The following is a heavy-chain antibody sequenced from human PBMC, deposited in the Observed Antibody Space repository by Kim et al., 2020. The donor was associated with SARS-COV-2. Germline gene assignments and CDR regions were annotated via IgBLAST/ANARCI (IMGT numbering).Heavy chain of an antibody. D-gene: IGHD3-10*01. CDR2: ISANGGST. J-gene: IGHJ4*02. V-gene: IGHV3-23*01. CDR1: GFTFSSYA. CDR3: ARDPGGYYGSGSYYFDY. Sequence: GGSLRLSCAASGFTFSSYALTWVRQAPGKGLEWVSAISANGGSTYYADSLKGRFTISRDNSKNTLYLQMNSLRAEDTALYYCARDPGGYYGSGSYYFDYWGQGSLVTVSS.